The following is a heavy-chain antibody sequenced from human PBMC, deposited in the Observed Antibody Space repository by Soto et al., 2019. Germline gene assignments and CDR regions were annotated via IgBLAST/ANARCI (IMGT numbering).Heavy chain of an antibody. Sequence: SETLSLTCAVYGGSFSGYYWSWIRQSPGKGLEWIGEINHSGSTNYKPSLNYNPSLKSRVTISVDTSKNHFSLKLSSVTAADTAVYYCATQEVGGSYVYTFDPWGQGTLVTVSS. CDR3: ATQEVGGSYVYTFDP. CDR1: GGSFSGYY. D-gene: IGHD1-26*01. J-gene: IGHJ5*02. CDR2: INHSGSTNYKPSL. V-gene: IGHV4-34*01.